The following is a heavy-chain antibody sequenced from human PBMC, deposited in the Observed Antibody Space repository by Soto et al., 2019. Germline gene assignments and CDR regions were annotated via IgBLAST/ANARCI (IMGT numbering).Heavy chain of an antibody. D-gene: IGHD5-12*01. CDR1: GFTFSSYG. V-gene: IGHV3-30*03. CDR2: ISYDGSNK. CDR3: ATSGYGSIGY. J-gene: IGHJ4*02. Sequence: LRLSCAASGFTFSSYGMHWVRQAPGKGLEWVAVISYDGSNKYYADSVKGRFTISRDNSKNTLYLQMNSLRAEDTAVYYCATSGYGSIGYWGQGTLVIVSS.